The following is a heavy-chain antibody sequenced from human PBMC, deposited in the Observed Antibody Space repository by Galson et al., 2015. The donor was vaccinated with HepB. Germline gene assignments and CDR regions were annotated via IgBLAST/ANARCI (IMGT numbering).Heavy chain of an antibody. J-gene: IGHJ4*02. CDR2: INPNSGGT. Sequence: SVKVSCKASGYVFTDYYMHWVRQAPGQGLEWMGRINPNSGGTNYAQKFQGRVTMTRDTSISTADMELSRLRSDDTAVYYCARSRAAATIDYFDYWGQGTLVTVSS. D-gene: IGHD6-13*01. CDR3: ARSRAAATIDYFDY. CDR1: GYVFTDYY. V-gene: IGHV1-2*06.